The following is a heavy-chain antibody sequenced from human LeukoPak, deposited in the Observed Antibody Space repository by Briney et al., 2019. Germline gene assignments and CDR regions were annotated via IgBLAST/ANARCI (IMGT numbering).Heavy chain of an antibody. J-gene: IGHJ6*03. Sequence: EASVKVSCKASGGTFSSYAISWVRQAPGQGLEWMGGIIPIFGTANYAQKFQGRVTITADKSTSTAYMELSSLRSEDTAVYYCARLTVTTHYYMDVWGKGTTVTVSS. D-gene: IGHD4-17*01. CDR3: ARLTVTTHYYMDV. V-gene: IGHV1-69*06. CDR1: GGTFSSYA. CDR2: IIPIFGTA.